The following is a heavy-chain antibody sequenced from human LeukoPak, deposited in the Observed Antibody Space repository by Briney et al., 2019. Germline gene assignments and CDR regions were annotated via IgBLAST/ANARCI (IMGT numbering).Heavy chain of an antibody. V-gene: IGHV3-48*03. J-gene: IGHJ4*02. CDR1: GFTFRSSE. D-gene: IGHD3-3*01. Sequence: GGSLRLSCAASGFTFRSSEMNWVRQAPGKGLEWVSHISSSGSTIYYADSVKGRFTISRDNAKNSLYLQMNSLRAEDTAVYYCAKDLDYDFWSGPQFDYWGQGTLVTVSS. CDR3: AKDLDYDFWSGPQFDY. CDR2: ISSSGSTI.